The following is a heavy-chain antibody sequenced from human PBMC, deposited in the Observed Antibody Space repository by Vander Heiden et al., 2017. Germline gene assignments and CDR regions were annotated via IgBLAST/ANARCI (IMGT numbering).Heavy chain of an antibody. CDR1: GGPISRRSYP. CDR2: IYYSGST. J-gene: IGHJ6*02. D-gene: IGHD3-10*01. V-gene: IGHV4-39*01. CDR3: ARLWLVRGYYYGMDV. Sequence: QLQLQDSGPGLVKPSETLSLTCPVSGGPISRRSYPWGWIRQPPGKGLEWIGSIYYSGSTYYNPSLKSRVTISVDTSKNQFSLKLGSVTAADTAVYYCARLWLVRGYYYGMDVWGQGTTVTVSS.